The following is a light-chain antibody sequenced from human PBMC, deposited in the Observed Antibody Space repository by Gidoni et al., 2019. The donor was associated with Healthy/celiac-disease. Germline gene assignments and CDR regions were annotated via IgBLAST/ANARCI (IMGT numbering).Light chain of an antibody. V-gene: IGLV1-40*01. J-gene: IGLJ1*01. Sequence: QSVLTQPPSVSGAPGQRVTISCTGSSSNIGAGYDVHWYQQLPGTAPKLLIYGNSNRPSGVPDRFSGSKSGTSASLAITGLQAEDEADYYRQSYDSSLECVFGTGTKVTVL. CDR3: QSYDSSLECV. CDR2: GNS. CDR1: SSNIGAGYD.